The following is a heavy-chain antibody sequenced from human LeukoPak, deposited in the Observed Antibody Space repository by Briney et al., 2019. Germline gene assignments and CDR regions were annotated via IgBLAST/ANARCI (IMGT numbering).Heavy chain of an antibody. Sequence: GGSLRLSGAASGFTFGSYWMSWVRQAPGKGLEWVAKIKQEGSKKYYVASVKGRFTISRDNAKNSLYLQMNSLRAEDTAVYYCARASGYSSGWFYYFDYWGQGTLVTVSS. D-gene: IGHD6-19*01. CDR2: IKQEGSKK. CDR1: GFTFGSYW. V-gene: IGHV3-7*01. CDR3: ARASGYSSGWFYYFDY. J-gene: IGHJ4*02.